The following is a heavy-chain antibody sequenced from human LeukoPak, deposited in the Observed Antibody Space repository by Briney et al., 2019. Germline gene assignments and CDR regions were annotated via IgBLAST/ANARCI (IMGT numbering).Heavy chain of an antibody. Sequence: PSETLSLTCTVSGGSISSSSYYWGWIRQTPGKGLEWIGRIYTSGSTNYNPSLKSRVTMSVDTSKNQFSLKLSSVTAADTAVYYCARDWHGASSTSWLDPWGQGTLVTVSS. CDR1: GGSISSSSYY. CDR3: ARDWHGASSTSWLDP. J-gene: IGHJ5*02. V-gene: IGHV4-39*07. D-gene: IGHD2-2*01. CDR2: IYTSGST.